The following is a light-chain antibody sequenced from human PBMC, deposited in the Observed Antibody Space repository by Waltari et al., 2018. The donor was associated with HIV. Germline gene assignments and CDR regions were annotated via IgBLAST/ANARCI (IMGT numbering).Light chain of an antibody. CDR2: QDS. J-gene: IGLJ3*02. CDR1: KLGSKY. Sequence: SFDLIQPPSVSVSPGQTAAITCPGDKLGSKYACWFQQKPGQSPVLGISQDSKRPSGIPERFSGSKSGNTATLTITGTQAMDEADYYCHSWDTNNVQVFGGGTKLTVL. V-gene: IGLV3-1*01. CDR3: HSWDTNNVQV.